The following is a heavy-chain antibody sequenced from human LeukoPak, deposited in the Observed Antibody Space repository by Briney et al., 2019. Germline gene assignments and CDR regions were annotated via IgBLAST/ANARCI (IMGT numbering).Heavy chain of an antibody. CDR3: ARCSTSCPYGMDV. V-gene: IGHV3-21*01. Sequence: GGSLRLSCAASGFTFNSYSMNWVRQAPGKELEWVSSIESSSTYIYYADSVKGRFTISRDNSKNTLYLQMNSLRAEDTAVYYCARCSTSCPYGMDVWGQGTTVTVSS. CDR2: IESSSTYI. CDR1: GFTFNSYS. J-gene: IGHJ6*02. D-gene: IGHD2-2*01.